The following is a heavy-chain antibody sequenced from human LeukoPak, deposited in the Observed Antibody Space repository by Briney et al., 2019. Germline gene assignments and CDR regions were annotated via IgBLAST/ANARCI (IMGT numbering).Heavy chain of an antibody. CDR1: GFTFSSYA. V-gene: IGHV3-33*01. CDR3: ARATNYDIVTGYVGNVDY. CDR2: IWCGGSNK. Sequence: GRSMRLSCAASGFTFSSYAMHWVRQAPGKGLEWVAAIWCGGSNKYYADSGKGRFTISRDNSKNTLYLQMNSMGDEETGVYCCARATNYDIVTGYVGNVDYWGQGTLVTVSS. D-gene: IGHD3-9*01. J-gene: IGHJ4*02.